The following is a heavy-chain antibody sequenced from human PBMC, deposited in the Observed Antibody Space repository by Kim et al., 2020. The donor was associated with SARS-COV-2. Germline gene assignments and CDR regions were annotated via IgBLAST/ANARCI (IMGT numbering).Heavy chain of an antibody. CDR1: GFTFSSYA. CDR2: ISYDGSNK. Sequence: GGSLRLSCAASGFTFSSYAMHWVRQAPGKGLEWVAVISYDGSNKYYADSVKGRFTISRDNSKNTLYLQMNSLRAEDTAVYYCARCGASGKGRWLQLYPGGYWGQGTLVTVSS. J-gene: IGHJ4*02. V-gene: IGHV3-30*04. CDR3: ARCGASGKGRWLQLYPGGY. D-gene: IGHD5-12*01.